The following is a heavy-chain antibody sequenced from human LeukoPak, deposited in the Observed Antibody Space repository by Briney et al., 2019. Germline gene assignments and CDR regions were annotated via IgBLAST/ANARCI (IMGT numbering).Heavy chain of an antibody. D-gene: IGHD1-26*01. J-gene: IGHJ4*02. Sequence: GGSLRLSCAASGFTFSSYGMHWVRQAPGKGLEWVAVIWYDGSNKYYADSVKGRFTISRDNSKNTLYLQMNSLRAEDTAVYYCARDGGEIDGELPATYFDYWGQGTLVTVSS. CDR1: GFTFSSYG. V-gene: IGHV3-33*01. CDR3: ARDGGEIDGELPATYFDY. CDR2: IWYDGSNK.